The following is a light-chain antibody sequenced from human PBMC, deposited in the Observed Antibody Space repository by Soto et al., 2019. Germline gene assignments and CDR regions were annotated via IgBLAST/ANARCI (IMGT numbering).Light chain of an antibody. V-gene: IGLV2-14*01. CDR1: SSDVGSYNF. J-gene: IGLJ2*01. Sequence: QSALTQPASVSGSPGQSITISCTGTSSDVGSYNFVSWYQQHPGKAPKLMIYEVNNRPSGVPDRFFGSKFGTSASLAITGLQAEDEADYYCQSYDSGLSGPHVVFGGGTKLTVL. CDR3: QSYDSGLSGPHVV. CDR2: EVN.